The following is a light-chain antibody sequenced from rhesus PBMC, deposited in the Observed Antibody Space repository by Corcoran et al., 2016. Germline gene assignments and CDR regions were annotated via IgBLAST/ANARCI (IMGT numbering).Light chain of an antibody. CDR1: QGISYA. V-gene: IGKV1-33*02. CDR2: AAS. CDR3: QRGYSTPWT. Sequence: DIQMSQSPSSLSASVGDKVTITCQASQGISYALAWYQQTPGKAPKLLISAASTLETGVPSRFSGRRSGTDFTLTINSLQPEDFATYFCQRGYSTPWTFGQRTKVEI. J-gene: IGKJ1*01.